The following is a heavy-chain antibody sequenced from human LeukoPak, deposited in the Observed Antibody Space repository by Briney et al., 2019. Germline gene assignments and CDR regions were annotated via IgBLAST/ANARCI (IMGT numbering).Heavy chain of an antibody. Sequence: PGGALRRSCAASGFTGRCNLMSRVRPAPGKGLEWVSVIYSGGSTYYADSVKGRFTISRDNSKNTLYLQMNSLRAEDTAVYYCARDDYWGQGTLVTVSS. CDR2: IYSGGST. CDR1: GFTGRCNL. J-gene: IGHJ4*02. CDR3: ARDDY. V-gene: IGHV3-53*01.